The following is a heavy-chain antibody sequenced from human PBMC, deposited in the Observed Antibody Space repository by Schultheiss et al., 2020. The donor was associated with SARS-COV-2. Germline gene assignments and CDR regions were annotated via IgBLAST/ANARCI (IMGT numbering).Heavy chain of an antibody. V-gene: IGHV3-21*01. J-gene: IGHJ2*01. CDR3: ARAYATYWYIDF. Sequence: GGSLRLSCAASGFTFSSYSMNWVRQAPGKGLEWVSSISSSSSYIYYADSVKGRFTISRDNAKNSLYLQMNSLRAEDTAVYSCARAYATYWYIDFWGRGTLVTVSS. D-gene: IGHD4-17*01. CDR2: ISSSSSYI. CDR1: GFTFSSYS.